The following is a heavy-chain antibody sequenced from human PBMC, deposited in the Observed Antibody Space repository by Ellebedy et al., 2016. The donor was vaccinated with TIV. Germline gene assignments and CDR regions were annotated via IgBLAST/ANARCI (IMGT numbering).Heavy chain of an antibody. V-gene: IGHV3-30*02. CDR1: GFTFSSYG. D-gene: IGHD6-13*01. CDR2: IRSDGSNK. CDR3: AKDGGSSWFPNWFAP. Sequence: PGGSLRLSCAASGFTFSSYGMHWVRQAPGKVLEWVASIRSDGSNKDYADSVKGRFTISRDSSKNTVYLQMNSLRAEDTAVYYCAKDGGSSWFPNWFAPWGQGTLVTVSS. J-gene: IGHJ5*02.